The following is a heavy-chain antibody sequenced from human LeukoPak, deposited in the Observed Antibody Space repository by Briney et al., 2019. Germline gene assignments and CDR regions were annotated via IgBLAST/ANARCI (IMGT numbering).Heavy chain of an antibody. V-gene: IGHV1-69*05. J-gene: IGHJ1*01. D-gene: IGHD6-13*01. CDR2: IIPIFGTA. CDR3: ARVSVAAAGTFQH. Sequence: SVKVSCKASGGTFSSYAISWVRQAPGQGLEWMGGIIPIFGTANYAQKFQGRVTITTDESTSAAYMELSSLRSEDTAVYYCARVSVAAAGTFQHWGQGTLVTVSS. CDR1: GGTFSSYA.